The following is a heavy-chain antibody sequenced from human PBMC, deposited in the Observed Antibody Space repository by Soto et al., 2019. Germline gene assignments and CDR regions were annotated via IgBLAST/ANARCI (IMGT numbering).Heavy chain of an antibody. V-gene: IGHV4-34*01. CDR3: ARHHVRGRTIAGAAEF. Sequence: PSETLSLTCAVYGKSLSGYYWSWIRQPPGKALEWIGGINHSGNTNYNPSLKSRVTISVDTSKNQLFLNLSSVTAADTAMYYCARHHVRGRTIAGAAEFWGQGTLVTVS. D-gene: IGHD1-26*01. J-gene: IGHJ4*02. CDR2: INHSGNT. CDR1: GKSLSGYY.